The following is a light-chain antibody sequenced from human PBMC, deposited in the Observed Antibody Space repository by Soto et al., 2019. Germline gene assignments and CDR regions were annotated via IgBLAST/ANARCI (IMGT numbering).Light chain of an antibody. Sequence: QLVLTQPPSASGTPGQRVTISCSGSSSNIGSNTVNWYQQVPGTAPKLLIYTNSQRPSGVPDRFSGSKSGTSASLAIGGLQSEDEADYYCAAWDDSLNGWVFGGGTQLTVL. J-gene: IGLJ3*02. CDR3: AAWDDSLNGWV. V-gene: IGLV1-44*01. CDR1: SSNIGSNT. CDR2: TNS.